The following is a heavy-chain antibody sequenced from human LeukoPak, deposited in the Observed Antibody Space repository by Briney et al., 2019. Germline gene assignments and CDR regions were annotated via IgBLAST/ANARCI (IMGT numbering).Heavy chain of an antibody. CDR2: IYYSGST. CDR3: ARRSSSSSWFDP. D-gene: IGHD6-6*01. Sequence: SETLSLTCSVSGGSISSSSYYWGWIRQPPGKGLEWIGYIYYSGSTYYNPSLKSRVTISVHTSKNQFSLKLSSVTAADTAVYYCARRSSSSSWFDPWGQGTLVTVSS. CDR1: GGSISSSSYY. V-gene: IGHV4-39*01. J-gene: IGHJ5*02.